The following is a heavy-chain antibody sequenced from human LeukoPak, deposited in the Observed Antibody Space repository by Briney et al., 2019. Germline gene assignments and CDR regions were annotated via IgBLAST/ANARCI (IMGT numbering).Heavy chain of an antibody. D-gene: IGHD3-10*01. J-gene: IGHJ4*02. CDR3: AKRASGSGTSLYYFDY. V-gene: IGHV3-23*01. Sequence: GRSLRLSCAASGFTFSSYAMSWVRQAPGKGLEWVSVISNSAGRTFYADSVKGRFTISRDNSKNTLYLQMNSLRAEDTAVYYCAKRASGSGTSLYYFDYWGQGTLVTVSS. CDR1: GFTFSSYA. CDR2: ISNSAGRT.